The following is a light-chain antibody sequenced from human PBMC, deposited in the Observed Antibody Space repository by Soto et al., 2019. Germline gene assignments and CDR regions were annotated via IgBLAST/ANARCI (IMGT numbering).Light chain of an antibody. CDR3: QQYASSPYT. CDR2: GAS. J-gene: IGKJ2*01. Sequence: EIVMTQSPATLSVSPWERATLSCRASQSVNSSYLAWYQQKPGQAPRLLIYGASRRATGIPDRFSGRESGTDFTLTITTLEPEDSAVYFCQQYASSPYTFGQGTKV. V-gene: IGKV3-20*01. CDR1: QSVNSSY.